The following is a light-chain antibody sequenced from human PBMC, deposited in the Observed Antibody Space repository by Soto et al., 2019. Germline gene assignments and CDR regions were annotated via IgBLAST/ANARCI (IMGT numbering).Light chain of an antibody. J-gene: IGKJ4*01. CDR3: QQYNNWPLT. V-gene: IGKV3-15*01. Sequence: EIIITQSPSTLSFPPGGKTTLSGRAINRVSSNLAWYQQKPGQAPRLLIYGTSTRATGIPPRFSGSGSGTEFTLTISSLQSEDFAVYFCQQYNNWPLTFGGGTKVEIK. CDR1: NRVSSN. CDR2: GTS.